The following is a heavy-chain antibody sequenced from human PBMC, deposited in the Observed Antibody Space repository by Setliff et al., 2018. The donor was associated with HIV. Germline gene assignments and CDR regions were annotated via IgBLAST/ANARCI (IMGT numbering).Heavy chain of an antibody. CDR2: SNPNTGGT. Sequence: VASVKVSCKASGYMFNIYYMHWVRQVPGQGLEWMGLSNPNTGGTKYAQKFQGRVTMTMDTSSTTAYMELSSLSSDDTAVYYCARDHVVCSGGTCRSEKTYYNYYMNLWGEGTTVTSP. J-gene: IGHJ6*03. D-gene: IGHD2-15*01. V-gene: IGHV1-2*02. CDR1: GYMFNIYY. CDR3: ARDHVVCSGGTCRSEKTYYNYYMNL.